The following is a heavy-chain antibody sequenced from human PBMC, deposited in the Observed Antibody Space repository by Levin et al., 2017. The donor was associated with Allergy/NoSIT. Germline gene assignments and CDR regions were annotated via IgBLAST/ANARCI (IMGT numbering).Heavy chain of an antibody. CDR1: GGSFSGYY. Sequence: SETLSLTCAVYGGSFSGYYWSWIRQPPGKGLEWIGEINHSGSTNYNPSLKSRVTISVDTSKNQFSLKLSSVTAADTAVYYCARGNGEHIVVVIAMKGDAFDIWGQGTMVTVSS. CDR2: INHSGST. D-gene: IGHD2-21*01. V-gene: IGHV4-34*01. CDR3: ARGNGEHIVVVIAMKGDAFDI. J-gene: IGHJ3*02.